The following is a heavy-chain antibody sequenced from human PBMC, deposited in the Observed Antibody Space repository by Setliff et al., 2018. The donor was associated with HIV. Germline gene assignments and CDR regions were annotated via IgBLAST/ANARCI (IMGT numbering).Heavy chain of an antibody. CDR3: AKGYYHDSRGYPTGPAFDI. D-gene: IGHD3-22*01. CDR1: GGAFSGYA. CDR2: LIPILGIA. V-gene: IGHV1-69*10. J-gene: IGHJ3*02. Sequence: ASVKVSCKASGGAFSGYALSWVRQAPGQGLEWMGGLIPILGIAQYAQKFHGRVTISADTSTTTAYLEVSSLRSEDTAVYYCAKGYYHDSRGYPTGPAFDIWGQGTMVTVS.